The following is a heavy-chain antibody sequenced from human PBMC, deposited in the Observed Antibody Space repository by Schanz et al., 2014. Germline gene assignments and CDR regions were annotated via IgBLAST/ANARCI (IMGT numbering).Heavy chain of an antibody. CDR1: GYNITSND. V-gene: IGHV1-8*01. CDR2: MNPNSGNT. D-gene: IGHD6-19*01. Sequence: GAEVKKPGASVKVSCKASGYNITSNDVTWVRQATGQGLEWMGWMNPNSGNTGYAQKFQGRVTMTRNTSISTAYMELSSLRSEDTAVYYCARLGTGMAVAGSVIDSYYYYMDVWGEGTTVTVSS. J-gene: IGHJ6*03. CDR3: ARLGTGMAVAGSVIDSYYYYMDV.